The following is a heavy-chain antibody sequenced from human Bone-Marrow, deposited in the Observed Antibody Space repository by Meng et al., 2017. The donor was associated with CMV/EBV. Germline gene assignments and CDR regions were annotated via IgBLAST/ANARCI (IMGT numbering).Heavy chain of an antibody. D-gene: IGHD3-22*01. Sequence: CTVSGGSISSIRYYWARIRQSPGEGLEWIASIYYTGTTYYNPSLKSRVTISIDTSKYQFSLKLNSVTAADTAIYYCARTDTTGYYPIWGQGTVVTVSS. CDR1: GGSISSIRYY. CDR3: ARTDTTGYYPI. CDR2: IYYTGTT. J-gene: IGHJ3*02. V-gene: IGHV4-39*07.